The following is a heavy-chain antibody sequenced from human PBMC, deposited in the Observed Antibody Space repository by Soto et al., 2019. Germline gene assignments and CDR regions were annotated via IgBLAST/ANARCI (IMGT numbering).Heavy chain of an antibody. CDR3: ARHPSDFWFDP. J-gene: IGHJ5*02. CDR1: GGSISSSSYF. Sequence: PSATLSLTCSVSGGSISSSSYFWGWIRQPPGKGLEWIGSIYYSGSTYYNPSLKSRVTVSVDTSKNQFSLKLSSVTAADTAVYYCARHPSDFWFDPWGQGTLVTVSS. CDR2: IYYSGST. D-gene: IGHD2-21*02. V-gene: IGHV4-39*01.